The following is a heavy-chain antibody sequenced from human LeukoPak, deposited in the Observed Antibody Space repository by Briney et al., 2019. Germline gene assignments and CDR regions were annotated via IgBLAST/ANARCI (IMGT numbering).Heavy chain of an antibody. J-gene: IGHJ4*02. V-gene: IGHV3-30*03. CDR1: GFTFSTYG. CDR3: ARESDYFDY. Sequence: GGSLRLSCGASGFTFSTYGMHWVRQAPGKGLEWVAVISYDGSNKYYADSVKGRFTISRDNSKNTLYLQMNSLRAEDTAVYYCARESDYFDYWGQGTLVTVSS. D-gene: IGHD3-10*01. CDR2: ISYDGSNK.